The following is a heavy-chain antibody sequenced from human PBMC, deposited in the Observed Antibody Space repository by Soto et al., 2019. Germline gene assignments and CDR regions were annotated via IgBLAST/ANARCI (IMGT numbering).Heavy chain of an antibody. CDR2: ISGSGGST. CDR1: GFTFGGYA. D-gene: IGHD5-12*01. CDR3: AKRSTGYDDYEAAEFDY. J-gene: IGHJ4*02. V-gene: IGHV3-23*01. Sequence: PGGSLRLCCAASGFTFGGYAVSWVRQAPGKGLEWVSAISGSGGSTYYADSVKGRFTISRDNSKNTLYLQMDSLRAEDTAVYYCAKRSTGYDDYEAAEFDYWGQGTLVTVSS.